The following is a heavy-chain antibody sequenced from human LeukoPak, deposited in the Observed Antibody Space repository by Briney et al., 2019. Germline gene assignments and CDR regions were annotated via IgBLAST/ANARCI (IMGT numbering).Heavy chain of an antibody. D-gene: IGHD1-26*01. CDR3: ARVGSGTPEDYFDY. CDR2: MNPNSGNT. Sequence: ASVKVSCEASGYTFTSYDINWVRQATGQGLEWMGWMNPNSGNTGYAQKFQGRVTMTRNTSISTAYMELSSLRSEDTAVYYCARVGSGTPEDYFDYWGQGTLVTVSS. V-gene: IGHV1-8*01. CDR1: GYTFTSYD. J-gene: IGHJ4*02.